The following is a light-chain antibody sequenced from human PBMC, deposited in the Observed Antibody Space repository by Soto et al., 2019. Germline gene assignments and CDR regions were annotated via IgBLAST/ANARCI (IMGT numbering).Light chain of an antibody. CDR2: KAS. Sequence: DIHMTQSPSTLSASVGDRVTITCRASQSISSWLAWYQQKPGKAPKLLIYKASSLESGVPSRFSGSGSGTEFPLTISSLEPDDFATDYCQQYNSYVWTFGQGTKV. CDR3: QQYNSYVWT. V-gene: IGKV1-5*03. CDR1: QSISSW. J-gene: IGKJ1*01.